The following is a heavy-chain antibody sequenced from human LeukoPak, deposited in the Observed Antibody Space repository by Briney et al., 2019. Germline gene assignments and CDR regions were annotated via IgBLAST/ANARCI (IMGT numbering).Heavy chain of an antibody. J-gene: IGHJ6*02. CDR2: IKQDGSEK. D-gene: IGHD3-9*01. CDR1: GFTFSSYW. V-gene: IGHV3-7*03. Sequence: GGSLRLSCEASGFTFSSYWMSWVRQAPGKGLEWVANIKQDGSEKYYVDSVKGRFTISRDNAKNSLYLQMNSLRAEDTAVYYCARDPEYYDILTGYYYYYGMDVWGQGTTVTVSS. CDR3: ARDPEYYDILTGYYYYYGMDV.